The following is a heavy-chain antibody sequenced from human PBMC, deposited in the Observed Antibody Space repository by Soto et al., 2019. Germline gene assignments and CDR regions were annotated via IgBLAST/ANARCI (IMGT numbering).Heavy chain of an antibody. CDR2: IKPDESEQ. CDR1: GFTFSDSW. D-gene: IGHD4-4*01. CDR3: VRGGSKYAS. J-gene: IGHJ5*02. Sequence: EVQLVESGGGLVQPGGSLRLSCTASGFTFSDSWMTWVRQAPGKGLEWVARIKPDESEQKYADSVKGRFSISRDNAKNSMYIQMDSLRGEDTAVYYCVRGGSKYASWGQGNLVTVSS. V-gene: IGHV3-7*01.